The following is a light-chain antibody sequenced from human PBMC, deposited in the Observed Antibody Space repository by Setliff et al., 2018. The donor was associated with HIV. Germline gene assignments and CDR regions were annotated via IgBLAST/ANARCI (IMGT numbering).Light chain of an antibody. CDR1: SSDVGGYNY. CDR3: SSYTSSTPLSV. Sequence: QSVLTQPASVSGSPGQSITISCTGTSSDVGGYNYVSWYQQHPGKAPKLMIYDVNNRPSGVSNRFSGSKSGNTASLTISGLQAEDEADYYCSSYTSSTPLSVFGAGTKVTVL. V-gene: IGLV2-14*03. J-gene: IGLJ1*01. CDR2: DVN.